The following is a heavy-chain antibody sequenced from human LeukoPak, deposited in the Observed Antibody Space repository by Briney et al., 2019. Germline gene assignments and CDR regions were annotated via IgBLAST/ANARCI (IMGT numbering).Heavy chain of an antibody. J-gene: IGHJ6*02. CDR1: GFTFSSYE. Sequence: SGGSLRLSCAASGFTFSSYEMNWVRQAPGKGLEWVSYISSSGSTIYYADSVKGRFTISRDNAKNSLYLQMSSLRAEDTAVYYCARDFVVVVPAAMRFYYYYGMDVWGQGTTVTVSS. V-gene: IGHV3-48*03. CDR2: ISSSGSTI. CDR3: ARDFVVVVPAAMRFYYYYGMDV. D-gene: IGHD2-2*01.